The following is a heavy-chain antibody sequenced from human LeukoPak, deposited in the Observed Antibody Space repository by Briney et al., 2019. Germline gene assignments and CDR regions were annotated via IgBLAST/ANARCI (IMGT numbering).Heavy chain of an antibody. Sequence: PGGSLRLSCAASGFTFSSYGMHWVRQAPGKGLEWVAFIRYDGSNKYYADSVKGRFTISRDNSKNTLYLQMNSLRAEDTAVYYCAKEWGYDYVWGSYRRGYYFDYWGQGTLVTVSS. V-gene: IGHV3-30*02. CDR3: AKEWGYDYVWGSYRRGYYFDY. J-gene: IGHJ4*02. CDR2: IRYDGSNK. D-gene: IGHD3-16*02. CDR1: GFTFSSYG.